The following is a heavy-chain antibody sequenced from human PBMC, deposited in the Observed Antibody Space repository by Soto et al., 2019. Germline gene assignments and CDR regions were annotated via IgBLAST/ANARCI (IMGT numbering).Heavy chain of an antibody. CDR3: ARRNRWFGESLYYYYYMDV. Sequence: QVQLQQWGAGLLKPSETLSLTCAVYGGSFSGYYWSWIRQPPGKGLEWIGEINHSGSTNYNPSLKSRVTISVDTSKNQFSLKLSSVTAADTAVYYCARRNRWFGESLYYYYYMDVWGKGTTVTVSS. CDR2: INHSGST. V-gene: IGHV4-34*01. CDR1: GGSFSGYY. D-gene: IGHD3-10*01. J-gene: IGHJ6*03.